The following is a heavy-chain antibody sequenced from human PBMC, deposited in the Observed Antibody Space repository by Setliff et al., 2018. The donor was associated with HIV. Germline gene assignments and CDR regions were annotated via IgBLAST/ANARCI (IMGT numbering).Heavy chain of an antibody. CDR2: FDPEDGET. CDR3: ATDRPTYYDYVWGSPNGRKAFDI. Sequence: ASVKVSCKVSGYTLTELSMHWVRQAPGKGLEWMGSFDPEDGETTYAQKFQGRVAMTEDTSTDTAYMELSSLRSEDTAVYYCATDRPTYYDYVWGSPNGRKAFDIWGQGTMVTVSS. D-gene: IGHD3-16*01. J-gene: IGHJ3*02. V-gene: IGHV1-24*01. CDR1: GYTLTELS.